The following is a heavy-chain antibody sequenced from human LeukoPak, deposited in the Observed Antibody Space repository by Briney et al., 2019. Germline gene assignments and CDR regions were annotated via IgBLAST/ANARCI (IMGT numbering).Heavy chain of an antibody. V-gene: IGHV3-48*01. Sequence: GGSLRLSCAASELTFSRYSMNWVRQAPGKGLEWVSYISSSSSIIYYADSVKGRFTISRDNAKNSLYLQMNSLRVEDTAVYYCERDRGKYYGVDVWGQGTTVTVSS. CDR1: ELTFSRYS. J-gene: IGHJ6*02. CDR3: ERDRGKYYGVDV. D-gene: IGHD3-10*01. CDR2: ISSSSSII.